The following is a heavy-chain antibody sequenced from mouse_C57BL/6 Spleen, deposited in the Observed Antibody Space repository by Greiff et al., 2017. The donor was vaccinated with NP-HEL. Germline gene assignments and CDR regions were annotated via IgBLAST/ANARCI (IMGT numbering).Heavy chain of an antibody. CDR3: ARSPQSVRPAMDY. Sequence: VQLQQPGAELVKPGASVKLSCKASGYTFTSYWMQWVKQRPGQGLEWIGEIDPSDSYTNYNQKFKGKATLTVDTSSSTAYMQLSSLTSEDSAVYYCARSPQSVRPAMDYWGQGTSVTVSS. CDR1: GYTFTSYW. J-gene: IGHJ4*01. D-gene: IGHD1-2*01. V-gene: IGHV1-50*01. CDR2: IDPSDSYT.